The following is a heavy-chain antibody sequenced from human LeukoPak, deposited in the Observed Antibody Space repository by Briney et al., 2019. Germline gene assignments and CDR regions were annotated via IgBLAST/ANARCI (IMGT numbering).Heavy chain of an antibody. CDR1: GGSISSYY. CDR2: IYSSGST. D-gene: IGHD6-19*01. J-gene: IGHJ5*02. Sequence: SETLSLTCTVSGGSISSYYWSWIRQPAGKGLEWIGHIYSSGSTNYNPSVKSRVTMSLDTSKNQFSLKLSSVTAADTAVYYCARGLPSCWSHWFDPWGQGSLVTVSS. CDR3: ARGLPSCWSHWFDP. V-gene: IGHV4-4*07.